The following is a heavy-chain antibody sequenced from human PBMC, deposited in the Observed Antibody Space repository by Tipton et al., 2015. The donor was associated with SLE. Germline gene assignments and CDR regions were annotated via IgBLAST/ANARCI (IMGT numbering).Heavy chain of an antibody. CDR1: GGSISSSSYY. V-gene: IGHV4-39*07. Sequence: TLSLTCTVSGGSISSSSYYWGWIRQSPGKGLEWIGSIYYSGSTYYNPSLKSRVTVSADTSKNQFSLKLSSATAAGTAVYFCARLNTATDHWGQGTLVTVSS. CDR2: IYYSGST. J-gene: IGHJ4*02. CDR3: ARLNTATDH. D-gene: IGHD5-12*01.